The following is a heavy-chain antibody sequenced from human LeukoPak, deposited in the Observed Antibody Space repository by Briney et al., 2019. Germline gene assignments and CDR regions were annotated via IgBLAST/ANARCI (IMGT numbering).Heavy chain of an antibody. J-gene: IGHJ4*02. CDR1: RYTFTSYG. Sequence: ASVTVSCKASRYTFTSYGISWVRQAPGQGLEWMGWISAYNGNTNYAQKLQGRVTMTTDTSTSTAYMELRSLRSDDTAVYYCASGYYGSGSYYDWGQGTLVTVSS. V-gene: IGHV1-18*04. CDR2: ISAYNGNT. CDR3: ASGYYGSGSYYD. D-gene: IGHD3-10*01.